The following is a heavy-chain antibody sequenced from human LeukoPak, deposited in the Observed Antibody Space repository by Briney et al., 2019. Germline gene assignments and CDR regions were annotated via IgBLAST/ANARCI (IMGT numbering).Heavy chain of an antibody. Sequence: SETLSLTCAVYGGSFSGYYWSWIRQPPGKGLEWIGEINHSGSTNYNPSLKSRVTISVDTSKNQFSLRLSSVTAADTAVYYCARGNYGMDVWGQGTTVTVSS. J-gene: IGHJ6*02. CDR1: GGSFSGYY. CDR3: ARGNYGMDV. CDR2: INHSGST. V-gene: IGHV4-34*01.